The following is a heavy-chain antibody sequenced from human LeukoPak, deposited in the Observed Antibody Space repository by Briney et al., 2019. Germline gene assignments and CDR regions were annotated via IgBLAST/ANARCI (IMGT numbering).Heavy chain of an antibody. Sequence: GGSLRLSCAASGFTFSSYGMHWVRQAPGKGLEWVAVISYDGSNKYYADSVKGRFTISRDNSKNTLYLQMNSLRAEDTAVYYCAKVPTYYYDSIGYYTEDWGQGTLVTVSS. CDR3: AKVPTYYYDSIGYYTED. CDR2: ISYDGSNK. V-gene: IGHV3-30*18. J-gene: IGHJ4*02. CDR1: GFTFSSYG. D-gene: IGHD3-22*01.